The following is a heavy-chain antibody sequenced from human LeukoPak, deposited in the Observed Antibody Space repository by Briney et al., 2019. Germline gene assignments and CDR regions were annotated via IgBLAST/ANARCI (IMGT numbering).Heavy chain of an antibody. CDR1: GGSLSSYY. D-gene: IGHD3-10*01. CDR3: ARVGLYGSGSYAAFDI. V-gene: IGHV4-34*01. CDR2: INRSGTT. Sequence: PSETLSLTCAVYGGSLSSYYWSWIRQPPGKGLEWIGEINRSGTTNYNPSLKSRVTISVDTSKNQFSLKLSSVTAADTAVYYCARVGLYGSGSYAAFDIWGQGTMVTVSS. J-gene: IGHJ3*02.